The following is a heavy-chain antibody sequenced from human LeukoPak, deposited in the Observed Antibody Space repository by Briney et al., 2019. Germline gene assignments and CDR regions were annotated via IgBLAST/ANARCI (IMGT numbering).Heavy chain of an antibody. CDR1: GFTFNTYD. Sequence: GGSLRLSCAASGFTFNTYDMSWVRQSPVKGLEWVSGLSGSGDRTYYTDSVKGRFIISRDNSKDTVYLQMNTLRAEDTALYYCARGGTLVRGGDPFDYWGQGTLVTVSS. D-gene: IGHD3-10*01. V-gene: IGHV3-23*01. CDR2: LSGSGDRT. CDR3: ARGGTLVRGGDPFDY. J-gene: IGHJ4*02.